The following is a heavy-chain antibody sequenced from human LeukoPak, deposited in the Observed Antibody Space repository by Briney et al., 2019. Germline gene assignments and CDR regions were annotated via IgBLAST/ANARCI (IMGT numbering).Heavy chain of an antibody. D-gene: IGHD5-18*01. CDR2: ITASGGNT. CDR3: AKGNGYSYGRYYFDY. Sequence: GGSLRLSCAASGFTFSSYAMGWVRQAPGKELEWVSAITASGGNTYYADSVKGRFTISRDNSKNTLYLQVNSLRAEDTAVYYCAKGNGYSYGRYYFDYWGQGTLVTVSS. CDR1: GFTFSSYA. J-gene: IGHJ4*02. V-gene: IGHV3-23*01.